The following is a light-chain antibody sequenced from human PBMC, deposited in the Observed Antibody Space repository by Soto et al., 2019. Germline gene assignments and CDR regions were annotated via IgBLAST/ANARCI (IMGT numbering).Light chain of an antibody. CDR3: QHYGRSAYT. V-gene: IGKV3-20*01. CDR2: GAS. Sequence: EIVLTQSPGTLSLSPGERATLSCRASQSVSSNYLAWYQQKPGQAPRLLIYGASSRATGIQDRFSGSGSGTDFTLTISRLEPEDFAVYYCQHYGRSAYTFGQETTLEIK. J-gene: IGKJ2*01. CDR1: QSVSSNY.